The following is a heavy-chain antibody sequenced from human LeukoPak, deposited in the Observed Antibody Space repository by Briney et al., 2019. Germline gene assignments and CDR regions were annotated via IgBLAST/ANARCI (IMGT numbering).Heavy chain of an antibody. J-gene: IGHJ3*02. V-gene: IGHV4-59*01. CDR1: GGSISSYY. Sequence: SETLSLTCTVSGGSISSYYWSWIRQPPGKGLEWTGYIYYSGSTNYNPSLKSRVTLSVDTSRNQFSLSLRSMTAADTAVYYCARVGPGDYVWGSYRYIYAFDIWGQGTMVTVSS. CDR2: IYYSGST. D-gene: IGHD3-16*02. CDR3: ARVGPGDYVWGSYRYIYAFDI.